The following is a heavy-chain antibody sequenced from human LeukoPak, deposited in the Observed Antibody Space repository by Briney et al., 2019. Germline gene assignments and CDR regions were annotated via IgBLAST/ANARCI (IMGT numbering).Heavy chain of an antibody. D-gene: IGHD3-9*01. V-gene: IGHV3-11*04. CDR1: GFTFSDYY. J-gene: IGHJ4*02. CDR3: ARDPAELRYFDWLYPPD. Sequence: PGGSLRLSCAASGFTFSDYYMSWIRQAPGKGLEWVSYISSSGSTIYYADSVKGRFTISRDNAKNSLYLQMNSLRAEDTAVYYCARDPAELRYFDWLYPPDWGLGTLVTVSS. CDR2: ISSSGSTI.